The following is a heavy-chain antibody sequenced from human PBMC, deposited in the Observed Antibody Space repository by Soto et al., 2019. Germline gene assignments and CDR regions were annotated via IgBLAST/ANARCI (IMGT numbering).Heavy chain of an antibody. CDR3: ARQSTNYYYYGMDV. CDR1: GYIFTSYW. J-gene: IGHJ6*02. CDR2: IDPSDSYT. Sequence: GESLKISCNGSGYIFTSYWISWVRQMPGRGLEWMGRIDPSDSYTNYSPSFQGHVTISADKSISTAYLQWSSLKASDTAMYYCARQSTNYYYYGMDVWGQGTTVTVSS. V-gene: IGHV5-10-1*01.